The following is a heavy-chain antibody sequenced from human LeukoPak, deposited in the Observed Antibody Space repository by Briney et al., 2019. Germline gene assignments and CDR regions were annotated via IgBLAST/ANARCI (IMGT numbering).Heavy chain of an antibody. Sequence: SVKVSCKASGYTFTSYGISWVRQAPGQGLEWMGGIIPIFGTANYAQKFQGRVTITADESTSTAYMELSSLRSEDTAVYYCAREVTVTERYFDYWGQGTLVTVSS. J-gene: IGHJ4*02. V-gene: IGHV1-69*13. D-gene: IGHD4-17*01. CDR2: IIPIFGTA. CDR3: AREVTVTERYFDY. CDR1: GYTFTSYG.